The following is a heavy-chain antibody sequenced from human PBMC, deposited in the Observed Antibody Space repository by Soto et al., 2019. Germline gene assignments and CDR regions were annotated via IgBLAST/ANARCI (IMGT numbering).Heavy chain of an antibody. V-gene: IGHV4-59*01. Sequence: PSETLSLTCTVSGSSISGYYWSWIRQPPGQGLELFWYIYYSXRINYNHYLKSRVTISVNTSKNQFSLKLSAVTAADTAVYYCARDPIRSGDSHFDDGAQGTLVTVSS. CDR2: IYYSXRI. CDR3: ARDPIRSGDSHFDD. CDR1: GSSISGYY. J-gene: IGHJ4*02. D-gene: IGHD2-21*02.